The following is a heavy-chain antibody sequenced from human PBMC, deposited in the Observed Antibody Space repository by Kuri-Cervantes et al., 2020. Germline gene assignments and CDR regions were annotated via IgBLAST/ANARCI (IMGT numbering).Heavy chain of an antibody. J-gene: IGHJ6*03. Sequence: GGSLRLSCAASGFTFSSYGMHWVRQAPGKGLEWVAVISYDGSNKYYADSVKGRFTISRDNSKNTLYLQMNSLRAEDTAVYYCARDARLGGIMDVWGKGTTVTVSS. CDR3: ARDARLGGIMDV. D-gene: IGHD6-6*01. CDR2: ISYDGSNK. V-gene: IGHV3-30*03. CDR1: GFTFSSYG.